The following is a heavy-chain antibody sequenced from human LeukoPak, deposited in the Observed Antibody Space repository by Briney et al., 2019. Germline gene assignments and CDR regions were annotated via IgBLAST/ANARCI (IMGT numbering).Heavy chain of an antibody. CDR1: GGSISTYF. CDR2: IHYSGTT. CDR3: ARDRGSSGWFYFDY. Sequence: SETLSLTCTVSGGSISTYFWGWIRQPPGKGLEWIGYIHYSGTTKYNPSLKSRVAISVDTSKNQFSLMLTSLTAADTAVYYCARDRGSSGWFYFDYWGQGTLVTVSS. J-gene: IGHJ4*02. V-gene: IGHV4-59*01. D-gene: IGHD6-19*01.